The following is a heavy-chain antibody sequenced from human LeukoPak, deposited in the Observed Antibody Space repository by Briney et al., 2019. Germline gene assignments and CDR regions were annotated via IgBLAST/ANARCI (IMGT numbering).Heavy chain of an antibody. Sequence: SDTLSLTCTVSGDSISTSKSYWGWIRQPPLKGLEWIGSIYYTGNTYYNASLKSRVTISVDTSKNQFSLSLTSVTAADTAVYYCARLQVPAAMADYYYYYMDVWGKGTTVTISS. CDR3: ARLQVPAAMADYYYYYMDV. CDR1: GDSISTSKSY. V-gene: IGHV4-39*01. J-gene: IGHJ6*03. CDR2: IYYTGNT. D-gene: IGHD2-2*01.